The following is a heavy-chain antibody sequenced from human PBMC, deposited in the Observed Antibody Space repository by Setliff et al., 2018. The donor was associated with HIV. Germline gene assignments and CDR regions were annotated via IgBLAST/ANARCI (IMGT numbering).Heavy chain of an antibody. CDR1: GGSFNILG. Sequence: GASVKVSCKASGGSFNILGLTWVRQAPGQGLEWVGGIIPVVDAPIYAQRFQGRVVITADKSTGTAYMQLSSLKFEDTAVYYCATRPPGVHGFSIWGQGTMVTVSS. V-gene: IGHV1-69*06. D-gene: IGHD3-10*01. J-gene: IGHJ3*02. CDR3: ATRPPGVHGFSI. CDR2: IIPVVDAP.